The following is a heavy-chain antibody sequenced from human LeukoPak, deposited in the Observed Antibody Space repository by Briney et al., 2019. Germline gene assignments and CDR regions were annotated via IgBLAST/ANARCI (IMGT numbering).Heavy chain of an antibody. J-gene: IGHJ3*02. D-gene: IGHD6-6*01. CDR3: ARASIANDAFDI. V-gene: IGHV3-30-3*01. CDR2: ISYDGSNK. CDR1: GVTFSSYA. Sequence: PGGSLRLSCAASGVTFSSYAMHWVREAPGKGLEWVAVISYDGSNKYYADSVKGRFTISRDNSKNTLYLQMNSLRAEETAVYYCARASIANDAFDIWGQGTMVTVSS.